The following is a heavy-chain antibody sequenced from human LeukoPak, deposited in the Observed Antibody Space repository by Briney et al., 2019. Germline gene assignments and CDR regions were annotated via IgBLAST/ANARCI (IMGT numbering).Heavy chain of an antibody. CDR1: GYTFTSYY. D-gene: IGHD3-10*01. CDR3: ARAMGHGSGSYYDYFDY. Sequence: ASVKVSCKASGYTFTSYYMHWVRQAPGQGLEWMGIINPSGGSTSYAQKFQSRVTMTRDTSTSTVYMELSSLRSEDTAVYYCARAMGHGSGSYYDYFDYWGQGTLVTVSS. J-gene: IGHJ4*02. V-gene: IGHV1-46*01. CDR2: INPSGGST.